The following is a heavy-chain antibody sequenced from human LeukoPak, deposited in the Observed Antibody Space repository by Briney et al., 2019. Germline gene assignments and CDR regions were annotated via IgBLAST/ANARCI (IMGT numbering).Heavy chain of an antibody. Sequence: GASLKISCKGYGSGFTSYWIGWVRRMPGKGLEWMANIKQDGSEKHYVDSVKGRFTISRDNAKRSLYLQMNSLRAEDTAVFYCARGVDYHYYYYMDFWGKGTTVTVSS. V-gene: IGHV3-7*02. J-gene: IGHJ6*03. CDR2: IKQDGSEK. CDR1: GSGFTSYW. CDR3: ARGVDYHYYYYMDF.